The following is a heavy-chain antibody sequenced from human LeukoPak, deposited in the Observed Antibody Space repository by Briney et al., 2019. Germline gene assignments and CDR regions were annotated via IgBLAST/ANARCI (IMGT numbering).Heavy chain of an antibody. V-gene: IGHV4-61*02. CDR3: ARGVAVAIDY. CDR2: IYTSGST. Sequence: SETLSLTCTVSGGSISSGSYYWSWIRQPAGKGLEWIGRIYTSGSTNYNPSLKSRVTISVDTSKNQFSLKLSSVTAADTAVYYCARGVAVAIDYWGQGTLVTVSS. CDR1: GGSISSGSYY. J-gene: IGHJ4*02. D-gene: IGHD6-19*01.